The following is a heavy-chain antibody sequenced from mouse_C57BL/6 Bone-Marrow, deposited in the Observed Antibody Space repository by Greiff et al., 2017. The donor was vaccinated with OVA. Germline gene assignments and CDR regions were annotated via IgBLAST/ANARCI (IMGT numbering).Heavy chain of an antibody. V-gene: IGHV5-6*02. CDR2: ISSGGSYT. Sequence: DVKLVESGGDLVKPGGSLKLSCAASGFTFSSYGMSWVRQTPDKRLEWVATISSGGSYTYYPDSVKGRFTISRDNAKNTLYLQMSSLKSEDTAMYYCARGGWAYWGQGTLVTVSA. D-gene: IGHD1-1*02. J-gene: IGHJ3*01. CDR3: ARGGWAY. CDR1: GFTFSSYG.